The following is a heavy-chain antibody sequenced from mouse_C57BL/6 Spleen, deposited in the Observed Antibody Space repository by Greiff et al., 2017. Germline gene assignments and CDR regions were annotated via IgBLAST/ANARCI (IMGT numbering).Heavy chain of an antibody. Sequence: EVKLMESGEGLVKPGGSLKLSCAASGFTFSSYAMSWVRQTPEKRLEWVAYISSGGDYIYYADTVKGRFTISRDNARNTLYLQMSSLKSEDTAMYYCTRDGTVVATGLDYWGQGTTLTVSS. V-gene: IGHV5-9-1*02. CDR1: GFTFSSYA. CDR2: ISSGGDYI. CDR3: TRDGTVVATGLDY. J-gene: IGHJ2*01. D-gene: IGHD1-1*01.